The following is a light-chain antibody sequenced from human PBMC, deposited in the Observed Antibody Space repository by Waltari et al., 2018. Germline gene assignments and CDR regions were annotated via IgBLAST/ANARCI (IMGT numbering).Light chain of an antibody. Sequence: DIVMTQSPLSLPVTPGEPASISCRSSQSLLHSNGYNYLDWYLQKPGQSPQLLIYLNSNRASEVPDRFSGSGSGTDFTLKISRVEAEDVGVYYCMQALQTPLTFGGGTKVEIK. J-gene: IGKJ4*01. CDR3: MQALQTPLT. V-gene: IGKV2-28*01. CDR2: LNS. CDR1: QSLLHSNGYNY.